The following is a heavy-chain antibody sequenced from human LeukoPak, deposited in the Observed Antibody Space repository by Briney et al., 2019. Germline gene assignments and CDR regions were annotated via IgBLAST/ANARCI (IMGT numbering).Heavy chain of an antibody. V-gene: IGHV3-30*04. D-gene: IGHD3-10*01. J-gene: IGHJ4*02. CDR2: ISYDGSNE. CDR1: GFTFSSYV. Sequence: PGGSLRLSCAASGFTFSSYVMHWVRQAPGKGLERVAIISYDGSNEYYADSVKGRFTISRDDSKNTLYLQMNSLRAEDTAVYYCARALWFGETFPAYWGQGTLVTVSS. CDR3: ARALWFGETFPAY.